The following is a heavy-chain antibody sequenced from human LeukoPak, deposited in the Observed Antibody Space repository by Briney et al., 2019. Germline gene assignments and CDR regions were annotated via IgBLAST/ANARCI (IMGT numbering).Heavy chain of an antibody. Sequence: GGSLRLSCAASGFTFSSYGMHWVRQAPGKGLEWVALIRYDGSNKYYADSVKGRFTISRDNSKNTLYLQMNSLRAEDTAVYYCAKSEAVAGILPFDYWGQGTLVTVSS. CDR2: IRYDGSNK. V-gene: IGHV3-30*02. CDR1: GFTFSSYG. D-gene: IGHD6-19*01. CDR3: AKSEAVAGILPFDY. J-gene: IGHJ4*02.